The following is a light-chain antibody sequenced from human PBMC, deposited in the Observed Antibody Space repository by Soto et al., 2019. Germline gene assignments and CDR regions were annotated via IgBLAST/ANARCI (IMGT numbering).Light chain of an antibody. CDR2: DAS. J-gene: IGKJ2*01. Sequence: EIVLTQSPATLSLSPGERASLSCRTSQSVSSQLAWYQQKPGQAPRLLIYDASNTATGVPARFSGSGSGTDFTLTISSLEPEDFGVYYGHQRSNWPRTFGQGTKLEIK. CDR1: QSVSSQ. V-gene: IGKV3-11*01. CDR3: HQRSNWPRT.